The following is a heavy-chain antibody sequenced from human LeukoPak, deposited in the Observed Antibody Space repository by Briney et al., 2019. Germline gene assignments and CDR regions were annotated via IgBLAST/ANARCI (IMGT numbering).Heavy chain of an antibody. CDR1: GGSISNYY. Sequence: PSETLSLTCTVFGGSISNYYWSWIRQSPVKGLEWIGFIYYSGSTNYNPSLKSRVTISVDTSKNQFSLKLSSVTAADTAVYYCARARRWNAAVEGWWFDPWGQGTLVTVSS. CDR3: ARARRWNAAVEGWWFDP. V-gene: IGHV4-59*01. J-gene: IGHJ5*02. CDR2: IYYSGST. D-gene: IGHD1-1*01.